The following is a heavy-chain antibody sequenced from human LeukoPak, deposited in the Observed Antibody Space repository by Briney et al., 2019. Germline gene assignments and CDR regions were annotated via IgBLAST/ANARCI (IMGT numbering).Heavy chain of an antibody. J-gene: IGHJ4*02. Sequence: SETLSLTCTVSDGSISSYYWNWFRQPPGKGLELIGYIYYSGSTNYNPSLKSRVTISVDTSKNQFSLRLTSVTAADTAVYYCARAEGRAATGLDSWGQGTLVTVSS. CDR1: DGSISSYY. V-gene: IGHV4-59*01. CDR2: IYYSGST. D-gene: IGHD6-13*01. CDR3: ARAEGRAATGLDS.